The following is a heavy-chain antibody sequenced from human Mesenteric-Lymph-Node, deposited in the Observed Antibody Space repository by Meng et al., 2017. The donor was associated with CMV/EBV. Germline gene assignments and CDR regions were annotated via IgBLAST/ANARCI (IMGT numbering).Heavy chain of an antibody. CDR3: AKGPNGAYCTSTSCPWYFDL. D-gene: IGHD2-2*01. CDR1: FSTHS. Sequence: FSTHSIQWVRQAPGKGLEWVAVISYAGSNKYCAYSMKGRFTVSRDNSENTVYLQMNSLRAEDTALYYCAKGPNGAYCTSTSCPWYFDLWGRGTLVTVSS. CDR2: ISYAGSNK. J-gene: IGHJ2*01. V-gene: IGHV3-30-3*02.